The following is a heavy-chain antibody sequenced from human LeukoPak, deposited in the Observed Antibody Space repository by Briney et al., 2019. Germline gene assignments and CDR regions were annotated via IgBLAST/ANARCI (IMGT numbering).Heavy chain of an antibody. CDR3: ARDLRYYDSSGSLYFDY. D-gene: IGHD3-22*01. J-gene: IGHJ4*02. Sequence: QDGSEKYYVDSVKGRFTISRDNAKNSLYLQMNSLRAEDTAVYYCARDLRYYDSSGSLYFDYWGQGTLVTVSS. V-gene: IGHV3-7*01. CDR2: QDGSEK.